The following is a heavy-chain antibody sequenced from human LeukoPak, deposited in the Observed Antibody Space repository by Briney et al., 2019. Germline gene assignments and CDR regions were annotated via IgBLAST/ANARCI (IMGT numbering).Heavy chain of an antibody. CDR1: GFTFSSYS. CDR2: ISSSSSTI. V-gene: IGHV3-48*04. Sequence: GGSLRLSCAASGFTFSSYSMNWVRQAPGKGLEWVSYISSSSSTIYYADSVKGRFTISRDNAKSSLYLQMNSLRAEDTAVYYCARDGAAAGKNWFDPWGQGTLVTVSS. J-gene: IGHJ5*02. D-gene: IGHD6-13*01. CDR3: ARDGAAAGKNWFDP.